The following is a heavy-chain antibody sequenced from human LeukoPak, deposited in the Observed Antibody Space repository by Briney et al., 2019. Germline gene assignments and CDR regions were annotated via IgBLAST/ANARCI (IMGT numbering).Heavy chain of an antibody. J-gene: IGHJ6*03. Sequence: KASETLSLTCTVSGYSISSGYYWGWIRQPPGKGLEWIGSIYHSGSAYYNPSLKSRVTISVDTSKNQFSLKLSSVTAADTAVYYCARLGVRYFCSSTSCYDYYYYYMDVWGKGTTVTVSS. CDR3: ARLGVRYFCSSTSCYDYYYYYMDV. CDR2: IYHSGSA. V-gene: IGHV4-38-2*02. D-gene: IGHD2-2*01. CDR1: GYSISSGYY.